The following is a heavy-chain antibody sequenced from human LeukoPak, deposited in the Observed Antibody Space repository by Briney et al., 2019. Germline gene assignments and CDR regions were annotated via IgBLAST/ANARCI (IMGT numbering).Heavy chain of an antibody. CDR1: GFTVSSNY. CDR2: IYSGGST. Sequence: GGSLRLSCAASGFTVSSNYMSWVRQAPGKGLEWASVIYSGGSTYYADSVKGRFTISRDNSKNTLYLQMNSLRAEDTAVYYCAREESYYDSSGSLEDAFDIWGQGTMVTVSS. CDR3: AREESYYDSSGSLEDAFDI. D-gene: IGHD3-22*01. J-gene: IGHJ3*02. V-gene: IGHV3-66*01.